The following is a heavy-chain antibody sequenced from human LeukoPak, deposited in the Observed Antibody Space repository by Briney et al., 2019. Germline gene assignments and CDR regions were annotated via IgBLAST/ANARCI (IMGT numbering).Heavy chain of an antibody. Sequence: GVSLRLSCAASGFIVSNNYMSWVRQAPGKGLEWVSLIYSGGSTYYADSVKGRFTMSRDNSKNTLYLQMNSLRADDTAVYYCAKDRNDWNEGFDSWGQGTLVTVSS. V-gene: IGHV3-53*01. CDR2: IYSGGST. J-gene: IGHJ4*02. D-gene: IGHD1-1*01. CDR1: GFIVSNNY. CDR3: AKDRNDWNEGFDS.